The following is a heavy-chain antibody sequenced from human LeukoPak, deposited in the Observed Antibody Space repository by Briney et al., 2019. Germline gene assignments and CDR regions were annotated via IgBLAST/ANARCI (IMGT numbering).Heavy chain of an antibody. CDR2: ISSSSSTI. CDR1: GFTSSSYS. V-gene: IGHV3-48*02. D-gene: IGHD6-19*01. CDR3: ARARIAVAGTPGWYFDL. J-gene: IGHJ2*01. Sequence: PGGSLRLSCAASGFTSSSYSMNWVRQAPGKGLEWVSYISSSSSTIYYADSVKGRFTISRDNAKNSLYLQMNSLRDEDTAVYYCARARIAVAGTPGWYFDLWGRGTLVTVSS.